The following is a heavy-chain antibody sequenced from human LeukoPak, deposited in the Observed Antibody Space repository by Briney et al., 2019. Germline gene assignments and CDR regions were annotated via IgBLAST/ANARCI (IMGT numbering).Heavy chain of an antibody. J-gene: IGHJ4*02. CDR2: IYPRDGST. CDR1: GYTFTNNY. V-gene: IGHV1-46*01. CDR3: ARDQEGFDS. Sequence: GASVKVSCKASGYTFTNNYLHWVRQAPGQGLEWMGMIYPRDGSTSYAQNFQGRVTVTRDTSTTIVHMELRGLRSEDTAVYYCARDQEGFDSWGQGTLVTVSS.